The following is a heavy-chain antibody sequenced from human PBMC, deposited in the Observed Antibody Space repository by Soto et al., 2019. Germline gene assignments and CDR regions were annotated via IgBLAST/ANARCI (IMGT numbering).Heavy chain of an antibody. V-gene: IGHV1-69*01. J-gene: IGHJ6*02. CDR3: ARDERRVATIQFYYYYYGMDV. CDR2: IIPIFGTA. Sequence: QVQLVQSGAEVKKPGSSVKVSCKASGGTFSSYAISWVRQAPGQGLDWMGGIIPIFGTANYAQKFQGRVTITADESTSTAYMELSSLRSEDTAVYYCARDERRVATIQFYYYYYGMDVWGQGTTVTVSS. D-gene: IGHD5-12*01. CDR1: GGTFSSYA.